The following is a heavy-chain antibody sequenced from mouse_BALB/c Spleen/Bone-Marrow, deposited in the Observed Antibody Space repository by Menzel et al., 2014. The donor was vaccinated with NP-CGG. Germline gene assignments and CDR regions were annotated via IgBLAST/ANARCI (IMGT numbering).Heavy chain of an antibody. CDR2: INPGSGAT. V-gene: IGHV1-54*01. Sequence: QVQLQQPGADLVRPGTSVKVSCKASGYAFTNYLIEWVKQRPGQGLEWIGVINPGSGATNYNEKFKGKATLTADKSSSTAYMQPSSLTSDDSAVYFCARKLGPSYAMDYWGQGTSVTVSS. CDR3: ARKLGPSYAMDY. CDR1: GYAFTNYL. D-gene: IGHD4-1*01. J-gene: IGHJ4*01.